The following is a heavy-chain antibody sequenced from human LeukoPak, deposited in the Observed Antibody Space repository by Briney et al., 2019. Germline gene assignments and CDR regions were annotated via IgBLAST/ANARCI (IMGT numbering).Heavy chain of an antibody. J-gene: IGHJ4*02. CDR2: IKQDGSEK. CDR3: ARDYYYESSGSVY. Sequence: GGSLRLSCAASGFSFSSYWMSWVRQAPGKGLEWVANIKQDGSEKYYVDSVKGRFTISRDNAKNSLYLQVNSLRAEDTAVYYCARDYYYESSGSVYWGQGTQVTVSS. D-gene: IGHD3-22*01. V-gene: IGHV3-7*05. CDR1: GFSFSSYW.